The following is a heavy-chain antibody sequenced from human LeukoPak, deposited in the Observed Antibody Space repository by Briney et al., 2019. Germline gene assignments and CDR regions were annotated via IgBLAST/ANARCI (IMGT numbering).Heavy chain of an antibody. D-gene: IGHD3-16*01. CDR2: ISSSSSYI. Sequence: GGSLRLSCAASGFTFSSYSMNWVRQAPGKGLEWVSSISSSSSYIYYADSVKGRFTISRDNAKNSLYLQMNSLRAEDTAVYYCASYDYVWGSPDYWGQGTLVTVSS. V-gene: IGHV3-21*01. J-gene: IGHJ4*02. CDR3: ASYDYVWGSPDY. CDR1: GFTFSSYS.